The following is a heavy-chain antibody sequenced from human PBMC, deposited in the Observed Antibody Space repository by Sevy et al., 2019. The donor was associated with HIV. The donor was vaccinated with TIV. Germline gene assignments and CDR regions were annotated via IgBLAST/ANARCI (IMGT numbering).Heavy chain of an antibody. CDR3: ARDRLSGSYGASGAFDI. CDR1: GFTFSSYA. CDR2: ISYDGSNK. D-gene: IGHD1-26*01. Sequence: GGSLRLSCAASGFTFSSYAMHWVRQAPGKGLEWVAVISYDGSNKYYAYSVKGRFTISRDNSKNTLYLQMNSLRAEDTAVYYCARDRLSGSYGASGAFDIWGQGTMVTVSS. J-gene: IGHJ3*02. V-gene: IGHV3-30-3*01.